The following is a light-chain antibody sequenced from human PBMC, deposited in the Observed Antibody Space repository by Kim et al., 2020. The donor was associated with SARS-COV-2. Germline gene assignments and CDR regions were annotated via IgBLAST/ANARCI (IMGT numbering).Light chain of an antibody. CDR1: SSDIGNNY. Sequence: PGQKVTISCSGSSSDIGNNYVSWYQQFPGTAPKLLIYDNNKRPSGIPDRFSGSKSGTSATLGITGLQTGDEADYYCGTWDSSLSAVFGTGTKVTVL. CDR2: DNN. V-gene: IGLV1-51*01. J-gene: IGLJ1*01. CDR3: GTWDSSLSAV.